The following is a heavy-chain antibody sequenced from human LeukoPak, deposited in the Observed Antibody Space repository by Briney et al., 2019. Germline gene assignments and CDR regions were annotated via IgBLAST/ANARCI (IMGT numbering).Heavy chain of an antibody. CDR3: ARATDFWSGYPILDY. J-gene: IGHJ4*02. D-gene: IGHD3-3*01. V-gene: IGHV4-31*03. Sequence: PSGTLSFTCTVSGGSISSGGYYWSWIRQHPGKGLEWIGYIYYSGSTYYNPSLKSRVTISVDTSKNQFSLKLSSVTAADTAVYYCARATDFWSGYPILDYWGQGTLVTVSS. CDR2: IYYSGST. CDR1: GGSISSGGYY.